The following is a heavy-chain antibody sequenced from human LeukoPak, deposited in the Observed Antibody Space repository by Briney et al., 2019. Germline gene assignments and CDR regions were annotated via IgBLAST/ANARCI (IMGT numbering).Heavy chain of an antibody. J-gene: IGHJ4*02. CDR2: ISSSSSYI. CDR3: ATGNDYGDYDY. CDR1: GFTFSSYE. D-gene: IGHD4-17*01. V-gene: IGHV3-21*01. Sequence: PGGSLRLSCAASGFTFSSYEMNWVRQAPGKGLEWVSSISSSSSYIYYADSVKGRFTISRDNAKNSLYLQMNSLRAEDAAVYYCATGNDYGDYDYWGQGTLVTVSS.